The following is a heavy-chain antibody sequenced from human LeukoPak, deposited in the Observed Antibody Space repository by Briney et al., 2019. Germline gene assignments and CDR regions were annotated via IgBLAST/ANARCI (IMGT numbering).Heavy chain of an antibody. CDR3: ARATRDERSSDPIFGIDY. CDR1: GGSISSGDYY. V-gene: IGHV4-30-4*01. CDR2: IYYSGST. Sequence: SQTLSLTCTVSGGSISSGDYYWSWIRQPPGKGLEWIGYIYYSGSTYYNPSLKSRVTISVDTSKNQFSLKLSSVTAADTAVYYCARATRDERSSDPIFGIDYWGQGTLVTVSS. J-gene: IGHJ4*02. D-gene: IGHD3-3*01.